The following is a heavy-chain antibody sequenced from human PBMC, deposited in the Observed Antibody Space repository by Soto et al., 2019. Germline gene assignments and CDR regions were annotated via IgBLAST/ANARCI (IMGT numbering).Heavy chain of an antibody. Sequence: EVQLVESGGGLVQPGGSLRLSCAASGFTVSSNYMSWVRQAPGKGLEWVSVIYSGGSTYYADSVKGRFTISRDNSKNTRYLQMNSVRAEETAVYYCARDMVRGMDVWGQGTTVTVSS. CDR2: IYSGGST. CDR1: GFTVSSNY. D-gene: IGHD3-10*01. CDR3: ARDMVRGMDV. V-gene: IGHV3-66*01. J-gene: IGHJ6*02.